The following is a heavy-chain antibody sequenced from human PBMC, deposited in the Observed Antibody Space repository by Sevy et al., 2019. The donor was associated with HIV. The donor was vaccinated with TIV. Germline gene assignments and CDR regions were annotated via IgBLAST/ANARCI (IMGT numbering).Heavy chain of an antibody. CDR3: ARVRGITMIVVAEADAFDI. CDR2: ISSSGSTI. Sequence: LSLTCAASGFTFSSYEMNWVRQAPGKGLEWVSYISSSGSTIYYADSVKGRFTISRDNAKNSLYLQMNSLRAEDTAVYYCARVRGITMIVVAEADAFDIWGQGTMVTVSS. CDR1: GFTFSSYE. D-gene: IGHD3-22*01. V-gene: IGHV3-48*03. J-gene: IGHJ3*02.